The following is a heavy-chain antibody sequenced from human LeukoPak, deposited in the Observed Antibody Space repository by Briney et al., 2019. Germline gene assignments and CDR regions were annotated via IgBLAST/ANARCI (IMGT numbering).Heavy chain of an antibody. CDR2: IYYRGST. D-gene: IGHD5-24*01. Sequence: PSETLSLTCTVSGGSISTSSYSWGWIRQPPGKGLEWIGSIYYRGSTYYNPSLKSRVTISVDTSKNQFSLKLSSATAADTAVYYCARGGRRDGYNSWGQGTLVTVSS. CDR1: GGSISTSSYS. CDR3: ARGGRRDGYNS. V-gene: IGHV4-39*01. J-gene: IGHJ5*02.